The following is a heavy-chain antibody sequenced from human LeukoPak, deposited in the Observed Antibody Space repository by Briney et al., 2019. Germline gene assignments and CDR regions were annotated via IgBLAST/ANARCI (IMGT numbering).Heavy chain of an antibody. CDR1: GGSISSYY. D-gene: IGHD5-18*01. CDR3: ARVDTAMADYYYYYMDV. J-gene: IGHJ6*03. V-gene: IGHV4-59*08. CDR2: IYHSGST. Sequence: SETLSLTCTVSGGSISSYYWSWIRQPPGKGLEWIGSIYHSGSTYYNPSLKSRVTISVDTSKNQFSLKLSSVTAADTAVYYCARVDTAMADYYYYYMDVWGKGTTVTVSS.